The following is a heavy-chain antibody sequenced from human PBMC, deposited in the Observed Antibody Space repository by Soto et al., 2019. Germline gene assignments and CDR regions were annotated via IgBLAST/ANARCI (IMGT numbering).Heavy chain of an antibody. CDR3: ARAYCSTASCYTWAFDI. D-gene: IGHD2-2*02. V-gene: IGHV4-38-2*01. J-gene: IGHJ3*02. CDR1: GYSFSSGYY. Sequence: LSLTCAVSGYSFSSGYYWGWIRQPPGKGLEWIGTIYHSGSTYYNPSLKSRVTISLDTSRNQFSLKLSSVTAADTAVYYCARAYCSTASCYTWAFDIWGQGTMVTVSS. CDR2: IYHSGST.